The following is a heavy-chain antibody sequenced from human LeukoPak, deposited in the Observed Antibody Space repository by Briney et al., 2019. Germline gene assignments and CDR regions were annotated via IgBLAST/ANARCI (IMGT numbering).Heavy chain of an antibody. CDR3: ARSIVATQPFDY. V-gene: IGHV1-2*03. J-gene: IGHJ4*02. CDR2: INPNSGGT. D-gene: IGHD5-12*01. Sequence: LEASVKVSCKASGYTFTGYYMHWVRQAPGQGLEWMGWINPNSGGTNYAQKFQGRVTMTRDTSISTAYMELSRLRSDDTAVYYCARSIVATQPFDYWGQGTLVTVSS. CDR1: GYTFTGYY.